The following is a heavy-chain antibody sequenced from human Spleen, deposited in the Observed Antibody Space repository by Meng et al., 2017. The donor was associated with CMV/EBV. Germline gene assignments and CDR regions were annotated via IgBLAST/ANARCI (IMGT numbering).Heavy chain of an antibody. D-gene: IGHD5-18*01. V-gene: IGHV3-53*05. Sequence: GESLKISCAASGFPGRPPWYVSWVRQPPGKGLEWLSVVEKGGATKYADSVKGRFTISRDDSKNMVYLQMDSLRAEDTAVYYCARDNVDTAMVRLTYYYYYNGMDVWGQGTTVTVSS. CDR2: VEKGGAT. J-gene: IGHJ6*02. CDR1: GFPGRPPWY. CDR3: ARDNVDTAMVRLTYYYYYNGMDV.